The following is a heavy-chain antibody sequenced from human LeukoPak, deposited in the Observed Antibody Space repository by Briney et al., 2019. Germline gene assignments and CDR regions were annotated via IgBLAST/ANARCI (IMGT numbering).Heavy chain of an antibody. V-gene: IGHV3-48*01. Sequence: PGGSLRLSCAASGFTFSNYNMSWVRQAPGKGLEWVSYISSSSSTIYYADSVKGRFTISRDNAKNSLYLQMNSLRAEDTAVYYCAREVRVRPSVDGPAGSWGQGTLVTVFS. D-gene: IGHD6-19*01. CDR2: ISSSSSTI. CDR1: GFTFSNYN. CDR3: AREVRVRPSVDGPAGS. J-gene: IGHJ4*02.